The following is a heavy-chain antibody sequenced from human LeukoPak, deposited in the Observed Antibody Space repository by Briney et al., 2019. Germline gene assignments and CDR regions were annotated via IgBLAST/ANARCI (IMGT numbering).Heavy chain of an antibody. CDR3: AKDVRSSWYYYYYMDV. J-gene: IGHJ6*03. CDR2: ISGSGGST. CDR1: GFTFSSYG. D-gene: IGHD6-13*01. Sequence: PGGSLRLSCAASGFTFSSYGMSWVRQAPGKGLEWVSAISGSGGSTYYADSVKGRFTISRDNSKNTLYLQMNSLRAEDTAVYYCAKDVRSSWYYYYYMDVWGKGTTVTISS. V-gene: IGHV3-23*01.